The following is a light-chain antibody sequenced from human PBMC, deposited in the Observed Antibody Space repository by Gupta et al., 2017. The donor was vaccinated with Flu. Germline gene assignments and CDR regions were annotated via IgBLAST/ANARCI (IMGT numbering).Light chain of an antibody. J-gene: IGKJ1*01. CDR2: AAS. V-gene: IGKV1-39*01. CDR1: QSISSY. Sequence: DIQMTQSPSSLSASVGDRVTITCRASQSISSYLNWYQQKPGKAPKLLIHAASSLQSGVPSRFSGSGSGTDFTLTISRLQPEDFATYYCQQSDRTPWTFGQGTKVEIK. CDR3: QQSDRTPWT.